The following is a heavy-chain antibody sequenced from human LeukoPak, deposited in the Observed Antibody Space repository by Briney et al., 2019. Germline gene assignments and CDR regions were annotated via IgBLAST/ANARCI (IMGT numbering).Heavy chain of an antibody. CDR2: IYYSGST. CDR3: ARVRPAMVLYYFDY. Sequence: PSETLSLTCTVSGGSISSYYWSWIRQPPGKGLEWIGYIYYSGSTNYNPSLKSRVTISVDTSKNQFSLKLSSVTAADTAVYYCARVRPAMVLYYFDYWGQGTLVTVSS. D-gene: IGHD2-2*01. CDR1: GGSISSYY. J-gene: IGHJ4*02. V-gene: IGHV4-59*01.